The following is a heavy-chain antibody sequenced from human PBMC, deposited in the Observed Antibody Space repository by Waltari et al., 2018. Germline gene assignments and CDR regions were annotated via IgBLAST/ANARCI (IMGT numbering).Heavy chain of an antibody. V-gene: IGHV3-7*01. D-gene: IGHD6-19*01. CDR2: IKQDGSES. Sequence: EVQLVESGGGLVQPGGSLSLSCTAPGFTFSGYPMVWVGQAPGKGLGGVATIKQDGSESYYVDSVKGRFTFSRDNAKNSLYLQMNSLRAEDTAVYYCARPYSSGWYINFDYWGQGTLVTVSS. J-gene: IGHJ4*02. CDR3: ARPYSSGWYINFDY. CDR1: GFTFSGYP.